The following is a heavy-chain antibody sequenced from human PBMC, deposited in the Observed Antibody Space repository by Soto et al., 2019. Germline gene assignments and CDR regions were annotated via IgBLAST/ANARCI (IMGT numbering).Heavy chain of an antibody. V-gene: IGHV4-39*01. J-gene: IGHJ4*02. D-gene: IGHD3-9*01. CDR2: IYYSGST. CDR3: ARHQADYDILTGYLLGYFDY. Sequence: ETLSLTCTVSGGSISSSSYYWGWIRQPPGKGLEWIGSIYYSGSTYYNPSLKSRVTISVDTSKNQFSLRLSSVTAADTAVYYCARHQADYDILTGYLLGYFDYWGQGTLVTVSS. CDR1: GGSISSSSYY.